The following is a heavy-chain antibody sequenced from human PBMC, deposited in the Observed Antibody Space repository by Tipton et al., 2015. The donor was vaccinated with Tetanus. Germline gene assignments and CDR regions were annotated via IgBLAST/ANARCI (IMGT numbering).Heavy chain of an antibody. D-gene: IGHD1-14*01. CDR2: IYSSGST. CDR3: ARVRTWRDGMDV. Sequence: TLSLTCTVSGGSISSYYWSWIRQPAGKGLEWIGRIYSSGSTNYNPSLKSRVTISVDTSKNQFSLKLSSVTAADTAVYYCARVRTWRDGMDVWGQVPSVTVSS. V-gene: IGHV4-4*07. J-gene: IGHJ6*02. CDR1: GGSISSYY.